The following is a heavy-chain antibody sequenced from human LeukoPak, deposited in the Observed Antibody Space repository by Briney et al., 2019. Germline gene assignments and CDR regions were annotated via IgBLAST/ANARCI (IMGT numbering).Heavy chain of an antibody. CDR2: INPSGGTT. V-gene: IGHV1-46*01. J-gene: IGHJ3*02. D-gene: IGHD3-3*02. Sequence: ASVTLSRKASGYTFTSYYMHWVRQPPGKGLEWMGIINPSGGTTSYAQNLQGRANLTRDTSTSTVYMEPSTLRSEDAAVYLCERVPIFGVGPLLAAFDIWGQETIVPVSS. CDR3: ERVPIFGVGPLLAAFDI. CDR1: GYTFTSYY.